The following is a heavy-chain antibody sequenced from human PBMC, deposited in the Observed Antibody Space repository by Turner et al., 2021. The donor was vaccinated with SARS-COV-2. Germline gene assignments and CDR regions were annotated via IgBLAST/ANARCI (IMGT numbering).Heavy chain of an antibody. D-gene: IGHD6-13*01. J-gene: IGHJ5*02. Sequence: QVQLVESGGGVVQPGRYLRRSWAASGFTFSRYGMHWVRQAPGKGLECVAVISYDGSNKYYADSVKGRFTISRDNSKNTLYLQMNSLRAEDTAVYYCARDLGQLDWFDPWGQGTLVTVSS. V-gene: IGHV3-30*03. CDR2: ISYDGSNK. CDR1: GFTFSRYG. CDR3: ARDLGQLDWFDP.